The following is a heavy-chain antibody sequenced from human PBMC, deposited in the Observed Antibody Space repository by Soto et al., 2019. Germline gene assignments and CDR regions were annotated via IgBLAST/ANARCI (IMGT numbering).Heavy chain of an antibody. Sequence: ASVKVSCKASGYTFTSYYMHWVRQAPGQGLEWMGIINPSGGSTSYAQKFQGRVTMTRDTSTSTVYMELRSLRSEDAAVYYCARALYYGSGTDDYMDVWGKGTTVTVSS. J-gene: IGHJ6*03. V-gene: IGHV1-46*03. CDR1: GYTFTSYY. D-gene: IGHD3-10*01. CDR2: INPSGGST. CDR3: ARALYYGSGTDDYMDV.